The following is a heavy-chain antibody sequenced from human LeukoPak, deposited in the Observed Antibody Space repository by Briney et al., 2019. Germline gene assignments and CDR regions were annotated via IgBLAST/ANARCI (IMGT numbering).Heavy chain of an antibody. CDR1: GFTFSSYE. Sequence: GGSLRLFCAASGFTFSSYEMNWVRQPPGKGLVWVSYISSSDSTIYYADSVEGRFTISRDNAKNSLYLQMNSVRAEDTAVYYCARGRRNFDYWGQGTLVTVSS. V-gene: IGHV3-48*03. J-gene: IGHJ4*02. CDR2: ISSSDSTI. CDR3: ARGRRNFDY.